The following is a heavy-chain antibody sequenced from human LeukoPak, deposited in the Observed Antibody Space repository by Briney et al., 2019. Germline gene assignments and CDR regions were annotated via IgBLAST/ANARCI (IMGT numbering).Heavy chain of an antibody. Sequence: SETLSLTCTVSGGSISSYYWSWIRQPAGKGLEWIGRIYTSGSTNYNPSLKGRVTMSVDTSKNQFSLKLSSVTAADTAVYYCARDRSDSSGYRFDYWGQGTLVTVSS. V-gene: IGHV4-4*07. J-gene: IGHJ4*02. CDR3: ARDRSDSSGYRFDY. CDR1: GGSISSYY. CDR2: IYTSGST. D-gene: IGHD3-22*01.